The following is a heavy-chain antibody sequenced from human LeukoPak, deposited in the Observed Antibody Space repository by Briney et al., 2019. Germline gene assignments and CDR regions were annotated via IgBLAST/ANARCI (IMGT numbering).Heavy chain of an antibody. CDR1: GGSFSGYY. CDR2: INHSGST. J-gene: IGHJ3*02. CDR3: ARDIPWGDAFDI. D-gene: IGHD3-10*01. V-gene: IGHV4-34*01. Sequence: SETLSLTCAVYGGSFSGYYWSWIRQPPGKGLEWIGEINHSGSTNYNPSLKSRVTISVDTSKNQFSLKLSSVTAADTAVYYCARDIPWGDAFDIWGQGTMVTVSS.